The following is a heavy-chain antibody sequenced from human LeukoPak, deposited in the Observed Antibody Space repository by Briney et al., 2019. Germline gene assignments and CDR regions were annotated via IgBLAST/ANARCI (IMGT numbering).Heavy chain of an antibody. V-gene: IGHV1-2*06. CDR3: ARGRNSVSYFTVVAPHYFDY. Sequence: ASVKVSCKASGYTFTDYYMHWVRQAPGQGLEWMGRINPNSGGTNYAQRFQGRVTMTRDTSINTAYMDLSRLRSDDTAVYYCARGRNSVSYFTVVAPHYFDYWGQGTLVTVSS. CDR1: GYTFTDYY. CDR2: INPNSGGT. D-gene: IGHD2-21*01. J-gene: IGHJ4*02.